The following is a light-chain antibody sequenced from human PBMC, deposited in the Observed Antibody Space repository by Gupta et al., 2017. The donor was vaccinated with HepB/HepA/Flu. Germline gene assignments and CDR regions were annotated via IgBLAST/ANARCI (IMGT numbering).Light chain of an antibody. CDR1: SSNIGSNT. CDR2: SNY. Sequence: HSVLTPPPSASGTPGQRLTLSCSGSSSNIGSNTVNWYQQLPGTAPKLLIYSNYRRPSGVPDRFSGSKSGTSASLAISGLQSEDEADYYCASWDDSLNVVAFGGGTNLTVL. CDR3: ASWDDSLNVVA. V-gene: IGLV1-44*01. J-gene: IGLJ2*01.